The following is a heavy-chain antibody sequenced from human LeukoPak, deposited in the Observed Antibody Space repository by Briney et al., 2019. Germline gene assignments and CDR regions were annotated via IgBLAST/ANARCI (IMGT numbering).Heavy chain of an antibody. CDR2: IYYSGST. CDR3: ARGPWGDILTGYYWGVGFDY. V-gene: IGHV4-59*01. J-gene: IGHJ4*02. Sequence: SETLSLTCAVYGGSLSDYYWSWNRQPPGKGLEWIGYIYYSGSTNYNPSLKSRVTISVDTSKNQFSLKLSSVTAADTAVYYCARGPWGDILTGYYWGVGFDYWGQGTLVTVSS. CDR1: GGSLSDYY. D-gene: IGHD3-9*01.